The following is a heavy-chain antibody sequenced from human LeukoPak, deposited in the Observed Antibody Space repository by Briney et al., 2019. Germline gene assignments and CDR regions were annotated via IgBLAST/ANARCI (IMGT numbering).Heavy chain of an antibody. J-gene: IGHJ3*02. CDR3: ARVYIVVVTATYDAFDI. CDR1: GYTFTSYG. Sequence: ASVKVSCKASGYTFTSYGISWVRQAPGQGLEWMGWISAYNGNTNYAQKLQGRVTMTTDTSKSTAYIELRSLRSDDTAVYYCARVYIVVVTATYDAFDIWGQGTMVTVSS. D-gene: IGHD2-21*02. V-gene: IGHV1-18*01. CDR2: ISAYNGNT.